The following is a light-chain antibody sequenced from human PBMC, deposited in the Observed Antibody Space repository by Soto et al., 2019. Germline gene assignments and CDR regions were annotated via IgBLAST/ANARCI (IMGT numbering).Light chain of an antibody. Sequence: EIVLTQSPGTLSLSPGERATLSCRASQSVSSTYLAWHQQKPGQSPRLLIYGVSSRATGIPDRFSGSGSGTDFTLTISRLEPEDFAVYYCQQYGNAPYTFGQGTKVEIK. CDR2: GVS. V-gene: IGKV3-20*01. CDR1: QSVSSTY. CDR3: QQYGNAPYT. J-gene: IGKJ2*01.